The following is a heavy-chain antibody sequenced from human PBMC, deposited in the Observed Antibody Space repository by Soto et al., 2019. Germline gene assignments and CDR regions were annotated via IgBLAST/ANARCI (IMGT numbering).Heavy chain of an antibody. D-gene: IGHD2-2*02. V-gene: IGHV3-7*03. CDR2: IKRDGSEK. CDR3: ARIPTSTSHSYYYGLDV. CDR1: VFTFSSYW. Sequence: EVQLVESGGGLVQPGGSLRLSCAASVFTFSSYWMSWVRQAPGKWLEWVANIKRDGSEKYYVDSVKGRFTISRDNAKNSLYLQMNSLRVDDTAVYYYARIPTSTSHSYYYGLDVWGQGTTVTVSS. J-gene: IGHJ6*02.